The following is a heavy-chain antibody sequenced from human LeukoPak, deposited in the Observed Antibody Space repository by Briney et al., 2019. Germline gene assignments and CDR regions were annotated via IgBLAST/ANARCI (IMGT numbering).Heavy chain of an antibody. Sequence: ASVKVSCKVSGYTLTELSMHWVRQAPGKGLQWMGGFDPEDGETIYAQKFQGRVTMTEDTSTDTAYMELSSLRSEDTAVYYCATTSTLPAARFDYWGQGTLVTVSS. CDR2: FDPEDGET. CDR3: ATTSTLPAARFDY. CDR1: GYTLTELS. V-gene: IGHV1-24*01. J-gene: IGHJ4*02. D-gene: IGHD2-2*01.